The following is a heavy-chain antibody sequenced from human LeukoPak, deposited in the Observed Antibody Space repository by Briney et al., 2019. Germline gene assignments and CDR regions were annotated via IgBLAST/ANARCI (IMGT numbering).Heavy chain of an antibody. CDR3: ARGGGFYDILTGHHKIKPEYMDV. Sequence: QAGGSLRLSCAASGFTFSNYAMHWVRQAPGKGLEYVSAITGNGGSTYRANSVRGRFTISRDNSKNTVYLQMNSLRAEDTAVYYCARGGGFYDILTGHHKIKPEYMDVWGKGTTVTVSS. J-gene: IGHJ6*03. CDR1: GFTFSNYA. CDR2: ITGNGGST. V-gene: IGHV3-64*01. D-gene: IGHD3-9*01.